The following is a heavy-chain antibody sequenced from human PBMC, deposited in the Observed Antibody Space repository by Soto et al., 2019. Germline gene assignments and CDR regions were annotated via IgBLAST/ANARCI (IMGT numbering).Heavy chain of an antibody. V-gene: IGHV3-13*05. Sequence: EVQLVESGGGLVQPGGSLRLSCEASGFTFRNYAMHWVRQGTGKGLEWVSGISAAGDPDYADSVEGRFTISRENAQNSFFLQMNSLRVGDTAVYYCARTDRDFYGLDVWGQWTTVIVSS. CDR3: ARTDRDFYGLDV. CDR2: ISAAGDP. CDR1: GFTFRNYA. J-gene: IGHJ6*02.